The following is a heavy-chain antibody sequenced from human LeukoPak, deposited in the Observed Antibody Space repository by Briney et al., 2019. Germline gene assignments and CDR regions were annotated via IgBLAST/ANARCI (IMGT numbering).Heavy chain of an antibody. D-gene: IGHD3-10*01. CDR2: TRYDGSNK. V-gene: IGHV3-30*02. CDR3: AKESMWFGESNPFDY. CDR1: GFTFSSYG. Sequence: PGGSLRLSCAASGFTFSSYGMHWVRQAPGKGLEWVTFTRYDGSNKYYADSVKGRFTISRDNSKNTLYVQMNSLRAEDTAVYYCAKESMWFGESNPFDYWGQGTLVTVSS. J-gene: IGHJ4*02.